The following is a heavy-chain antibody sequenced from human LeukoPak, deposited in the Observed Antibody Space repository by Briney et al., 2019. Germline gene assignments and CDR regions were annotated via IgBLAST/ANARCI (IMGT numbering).Heavy chain of an antibody. D-gene: IGHD3-22*01. J-gene: IGHJ4*02. Sequence: GGSLRLSCAASGFTFSSYAMSWVRQAPGKGLEWVSAISGSGGSTYYADSVKGRFTISRDNSKNTLYLQMNSLRAEDTAVYYCAKDLRRGACYYDSRFWAGYWGQGTLVTVSS. CDR3: AKDLRRGACYYDSRFWAGY. CDR1: GFTFSSYA. CDR2: ISGSGGST. V-gene: IGHV3-23*01.